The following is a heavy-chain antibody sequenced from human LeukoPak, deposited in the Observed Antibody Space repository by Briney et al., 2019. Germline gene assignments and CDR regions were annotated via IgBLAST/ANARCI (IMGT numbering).Heavy chain of an antibody. CDR2: INHSGST. Sequence: PSETLSLTCAVYGGSFSGYYWSWIRQPPGKGLEWIGEINHSGSTNYNPSLKSRVTISVDTSKNQFSLKLSSVTAADTAVYYCARVAGYCSGGSCYRPPWFDYWGQGTLVTVSS. V-gene: IGHV4-34*01. D-gene: IGHD2-15*01. J-gene: IGHJ4*02. CDR3: ARVAGYCSGGSCYRPPWFDY. CDR1: GGSFSGYY.